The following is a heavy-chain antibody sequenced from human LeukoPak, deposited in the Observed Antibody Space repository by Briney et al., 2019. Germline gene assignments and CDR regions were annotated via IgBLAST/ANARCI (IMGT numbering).Heavy chain of an antibody. CDR3: ARSVALLRRLQLHGDFDY. Sequence: SETLSLTCAVYGGSFSGYYWSWIRQPPGKGLEWIGEINHSGSTNYNPSLKSRVTISVDTSKNQFSLKLSSVTAADTAVYYCARSVALLRRLQLHGDFDYWGQGTLVTVSS. CDR2: INHSGST. J-gene: IGHJ4*02. CDR1: GGSFSGYY. V-gene: IGHV4-34*01. D-gene: IGHD5-24*01.